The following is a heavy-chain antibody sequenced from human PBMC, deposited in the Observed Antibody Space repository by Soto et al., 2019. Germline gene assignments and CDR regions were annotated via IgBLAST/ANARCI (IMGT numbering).Heavy chain of an antibody. CDR3: ARDKSYGYLRFFDY. CDR2: GST. D-gene: IGHD5-18*01. J-gene: IGHJ4*02. Sequence: GSTNSNPSLKSRVTISVDTSKSQFSLKLSSVTAADTAVYYCARDKSYGYLRFFDYWGQGTLVTVSS. V-gene: IGHV4-59*01.